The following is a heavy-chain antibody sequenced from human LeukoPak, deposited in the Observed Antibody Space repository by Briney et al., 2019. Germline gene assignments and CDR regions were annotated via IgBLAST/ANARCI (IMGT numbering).Heavy chain of an antibody. J-gene: IGHJ2*01. V-gene: IGHV4-34*01. CDR3: ARPNVDTAMAELYWFFDV. D-gene: IGHD5-18*01. CDR1: GGSFSGYY. CDR2: INHSGST. Sequence: SETLSLTCAVYGGSFSGYYWSWIRQPPGKRLEWIGEINHSGSTNYNPSLKSRVTISVDTSKNQFSLKLSSVTAADTAVYYCARPNVDTAMAELYWFFDVWGRGTLVTVSS.